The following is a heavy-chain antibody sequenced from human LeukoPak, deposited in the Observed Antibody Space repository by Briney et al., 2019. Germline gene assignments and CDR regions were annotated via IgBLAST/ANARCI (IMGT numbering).Heavy chain of an antibody. CDR1: GYSFSTHW. CDR2: IYAGDFDT. Sequence: GESLKISCKGSGYSFSTHWIGWVRQMPGKGLEWLGIIYAGDFDTRYSPSFQGQVTISADKSISTAYLQWSSLKASDTAMYYCARQRGSYRVGGYFDNWGQGTLVTVSS. V-gene: IGHV5-51*01. J-gene: IGHJ4*02. D-gene: IGHD1-26*01. CDR3: ARQRGSYRVGGYFDN.